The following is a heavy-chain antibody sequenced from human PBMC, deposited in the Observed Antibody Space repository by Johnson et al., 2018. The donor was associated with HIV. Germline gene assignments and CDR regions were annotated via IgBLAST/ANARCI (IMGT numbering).Heavy chain of an antibody. Sequence: VQLVESGGGLIQPGGSLRLSCEASGFTVSSNYMGWVRQAPGKGLAWVSGIYRDGNTNYADSVKGRFTISRDNSKNTLYLQMNSLRADDTAVDYCARLYDSSGYGAFDIWGQGTMVTVSS. J-gene: IGHJ3*02. CDR3: ARLYDSSGYGAFDI. V-gene: IGHV3-66*02. D-gene: IGHD3-22*01. CDR2: IYRDGNT. CDR1: GFTVSSNY.